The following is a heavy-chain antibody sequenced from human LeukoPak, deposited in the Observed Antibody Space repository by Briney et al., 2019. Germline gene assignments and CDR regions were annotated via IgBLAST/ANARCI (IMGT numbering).Heavy chain of an antibody. V-gene: IGHV4-59*01. CDR2: IYYSGST. J-gene: IGHJ5*02. Sequence: SETLSLTCTVSGGSINSYYWSWIRQPPGKGLEWIGYIYYSGSTNYNPSLKSRVTISVDTSKNQFSLNLSSVTAADTAVYCCARDYYDSSGYYPIPYNWFDPWGQGTLVTVSS. CDR1: GGSINSYY. D-gene: IGHD3-22*01. CDR3: ARDYYDSSGYYPIPYNWFDP.